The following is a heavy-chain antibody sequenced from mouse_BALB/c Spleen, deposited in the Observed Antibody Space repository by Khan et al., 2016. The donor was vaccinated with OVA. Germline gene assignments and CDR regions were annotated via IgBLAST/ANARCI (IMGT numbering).Heavy chain of an antibody. CDR2: ISYSGVT. J-gene: IGHJ2*01. D-gene: IGHD1-1*01. CDR1: GYSITSGYA. V-gene: IGHV3-2*02. CDR3: ARGNYYGYYFDY. Sequence: QLEESGPSLVKPSQSLSLTCTVTGYSITSGYAWNWIRKFPGNKLEWMGYISYSGVTSYTPSLKSRISITRDKSKNPFFLQLNSVTTEDTATYYCARGNYYGYYFDYWGQGTTLTVSS.